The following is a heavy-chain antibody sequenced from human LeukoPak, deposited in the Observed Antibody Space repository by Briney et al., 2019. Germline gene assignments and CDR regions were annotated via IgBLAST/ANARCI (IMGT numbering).Heavy chain of an antibody. CDR2: ISDSGGRT. CDR1: GITLSNYG. CDR3: AKRGVVIRVILVGFHKEANYFDS. V-gene: IGHV3-23*01. Sequence: GGSLRLSCAVSGITLSNYGMSWVRQAPGKGLDWVAGISDSGGRTKYEDSVKGRFTISRDNPKNALFLQMNSLRPEDTAVYFCAKRGVVIRVILVGFHKEANYFDSWGQGALVTVSS. D-gene: IGHD3-22*01. J-gene: IGHJ4*02.